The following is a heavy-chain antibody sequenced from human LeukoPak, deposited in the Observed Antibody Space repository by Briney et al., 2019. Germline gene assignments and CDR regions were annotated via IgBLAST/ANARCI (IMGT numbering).Heavy chain of an antibody. Sequence: SHTVSLTCAISGHNVSSSGAGGHWIRQSPSRGLEWLVRTYYRSVQSIAYAVSLKSRITINAHTSKNQFSLLLNSVTPENTAVYYCARGSDYAYDSWGQGALVTVSS. CDR2: TYYRSVQSI. J-gene: IGHJ5*01. CDR1: GHNVSSSGAG. CDR3: ARGSDYAYDS. V-gene: IGHV6-1*01. D-gene: IGHD3-16*01.